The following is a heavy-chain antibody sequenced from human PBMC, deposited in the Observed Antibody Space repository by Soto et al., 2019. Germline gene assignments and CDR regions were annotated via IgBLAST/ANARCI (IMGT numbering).Heavy chain of an antibody. D-gene: IGHD2-15*01. CDR3: ARGERLFRGSFDS. CDR1: GGSIRSSSYY. J-gene: IGHJ5*01. V-gene: IGHV4-39*02. Sequence: SETLSLTCTVSGGSIRSSSYYWGWIRQSPGKGLEYIGNIFFSGTTYYNPSLRSRATIPVDTSMNHFSLKLTSVTAADTAVYFCARGERLFRGSFDSWGQGTLVTVSS. CDR2: IFFSGTT.